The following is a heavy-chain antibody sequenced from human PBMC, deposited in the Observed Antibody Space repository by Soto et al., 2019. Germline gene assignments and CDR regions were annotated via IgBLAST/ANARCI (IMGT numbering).Heavy chain of an antibody. CDR3: ARDKTRGSSTALDY. CDR1: GGSISSGDYY. J-gene: IGHJ4*02. CDR2: ISYSGST. Sequence: QVQLQESGPGLVKPSQTLSLTCPVSGGSISSGDYYWSWIRQPPGKGLEWIGYISYSGSTYSNPSLKSRVSISVDTSKNQFSLKLNSVTAADTAVYYCARDKTRGSSTALDYWGQGTLVTVSS. V-gene: IGHV4-30-4*01. D-gene: IGHD6-6*01.